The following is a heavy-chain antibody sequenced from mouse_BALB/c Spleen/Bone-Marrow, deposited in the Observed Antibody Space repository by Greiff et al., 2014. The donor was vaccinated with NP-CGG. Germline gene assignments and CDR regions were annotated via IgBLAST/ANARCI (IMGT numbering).Heavy chain of an antibody. CDR1: GFTFSDFY. J-gene: IGHJ4*01. CDR3: ARDRGVQGYAMDY. D-gene: IGHD2-14*01. V-gene: IGHV5-4*02. CDR2: ISYGGSYI. Sequence: EVKLVESGGGLVKPGGSLKLSCAASGFTFSDFYMYWVRQTPEKRLEWVATISYGGSYIYYPDSVEGRFTISRDDAKNNLYLQMSSLKSEDTAMYYCARDRGVQGYAMDYWGQGTSVTVSS.